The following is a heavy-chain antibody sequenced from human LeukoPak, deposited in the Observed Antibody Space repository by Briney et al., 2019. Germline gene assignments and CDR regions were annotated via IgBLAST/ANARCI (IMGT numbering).Heavy chain of an antibody. D-gene: IGHD3-10*01. V-gene: IGHV4-34*01. CDR3: AREGSGAYYYYGMDV. CDR1: GGSFSGYD. J-gene: IGHJ6*02. Sequence: PSETLSLTCAVYGGSFSGYDWSWIRQPPGKGLEWIGEINHSGSTNYNPSLKSRVTISVDTSKNQFSLKLSSVTAADTAVYYCAREGSGAYYYYGMDVWGQGTTVTVSS. CDR2: INHSGST.